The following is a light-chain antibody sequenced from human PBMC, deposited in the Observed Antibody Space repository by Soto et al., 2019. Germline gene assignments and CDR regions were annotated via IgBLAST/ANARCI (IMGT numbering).Light chain of an antibody. CDR3: QQYYGYPRT. CDR2: KAF. V-gene: IGKV1-5*03. Sequence: DIQMTQSPSTLSASIGDRVTITCRASQSIGDWLAWYQQKPGKAPNLLIYKAFTLEPGVPRRFSGSGSGTEFTLNISSLQHDDYATYSCQQYYGYPRTFGHGTRVEIK. J-gene: IGKJ1*01. CDR1: QSIGDW.